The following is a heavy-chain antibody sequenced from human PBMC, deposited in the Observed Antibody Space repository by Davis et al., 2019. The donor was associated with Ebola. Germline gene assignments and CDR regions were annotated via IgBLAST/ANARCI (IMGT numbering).Heavy chain of an antibody. D-gene: IGHD6-19*01. CDR2: INPNTGGT. CDR1: GYTFNGYY. Sequence: ASVKVSCKASGYTFNGYYMHWVRQAPGQGLEWMGWINPNTGGTNSAQKFQGWVTMTRDTSISTAYMELSPLRSAETALYYCARSIAVPGTGMYYFDYWGQRTLVTVSS. V-gene: IGHV1-2*04. CDR3: ARSIAVPGTGMYYFDY. J-gene: IGHJ4*02.